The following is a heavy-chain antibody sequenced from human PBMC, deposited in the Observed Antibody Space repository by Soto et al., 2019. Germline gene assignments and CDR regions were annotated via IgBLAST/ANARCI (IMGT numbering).Heavy chain of an antibody. CDR2: VYSTGTI. Sequence: SETLSLTCTVSGDFISYYSWAWIRQSAGKGLERIGRVYSTGTIFYNPSLKRRATMSVDTSKNQFSLKLTSVNAADTAVYYCARDAFGRNTQAFDPWVQGTLVTDSA. D-gene: IGHD3-10*01. CDR3: ARDAFGRNTQAFDP. J-gene: IGHJ5*02. CDR1: GDFISYYS. V-gene: IGHV4-4*07.